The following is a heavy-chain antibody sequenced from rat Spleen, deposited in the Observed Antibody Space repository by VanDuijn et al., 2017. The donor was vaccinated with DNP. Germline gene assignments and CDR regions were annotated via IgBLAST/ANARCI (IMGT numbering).Heavy chain of an antibody. Sequence: EVQLVESGGGLVQPGGSLKFSCAASGFSFSDYDMAWVRQAPTKGLEWVSSISSTGEVTYYQDSVKGRFTVSRDNTKSSLYLQMDSLRSEDTATYYCARHNNYDAMDAWGQGTSVTVSS. J-gene: IGHJ4*01. D-gene: IGHD1-10*01. CDR3: ARHNNYDAMDA. CDR2: ISSTGEVT. CDR1: GFSFSDYD. V-gene: IGHV5-25*01.